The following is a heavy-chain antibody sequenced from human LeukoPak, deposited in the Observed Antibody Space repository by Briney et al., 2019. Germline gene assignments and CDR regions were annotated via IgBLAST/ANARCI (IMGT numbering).Heavy chain of an antibody. D-gene: IGHD6-13*01. V-gene: IGHV3-7*01. Sequence: PGGSLRLSCAASGFTFSSYWMSWVRQAPGKGLERVANIKQDGSEKYYVDSVKGRFTISRDNAKNSLYLQMNSLRAEDTAVYYCARDMAAAVLDYYYYGMDVWGQGTTVTVSS. CDR2: IKQDGSEK. CDR1: GFTFSSYW. J-gene: IGHJ6*02. CDR3: ARDMAAAVLDYYYYGMDV.